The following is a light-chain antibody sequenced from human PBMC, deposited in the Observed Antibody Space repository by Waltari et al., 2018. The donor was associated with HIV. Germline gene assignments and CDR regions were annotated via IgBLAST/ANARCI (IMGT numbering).Light chain of an antibody. CDR1: QSVRSY. V-gene: IGKV3-11*01. J-gene: IGKJ5*01. Sequence: DIMLTQSPATLSLSPGESVTLPCRASQSVRSYLAWYQHKPGQAPRLLISDASNRATGIPARFSASGSETDFTLTISSLEPEDFALYFCQQHFRWPSVTFGQGTRLEIK. CDR3: QQHFRWPSVT. CDR2: DAS.